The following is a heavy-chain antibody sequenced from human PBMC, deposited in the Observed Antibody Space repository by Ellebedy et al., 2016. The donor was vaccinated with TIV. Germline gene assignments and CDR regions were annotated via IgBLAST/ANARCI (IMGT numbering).Heavy chain of an antibody. J-gene: IGHJ2*01. CDR1: GGSISSYY. D-gene: IGHD4-17*01. V-gene: IGHV4-4*07. CDR2: IYTSGST. CDR3: ARLYGDYVVRYWYFDL. Sequence: MPSETLSLTCTVSGGSISSYYWSWIRQPAGKGLEWIGRIYTSGSTNYNPSLKSRVTMSVDTSKNQFSLKLSSVTAADTAVYYCARLYGDYVVRYWYFDLWGRGTLVTVSS.